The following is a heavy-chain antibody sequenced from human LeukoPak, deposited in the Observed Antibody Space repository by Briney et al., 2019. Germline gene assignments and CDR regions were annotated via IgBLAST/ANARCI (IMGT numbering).Heavy chain of an antibody. Sequence: PGGSLRLPCAASGFTFSSYEMNWVRQAPGKGLEWVSYISSSGSTIYYADSVKGRFTISRDNAKNSLYLQMNSLRAEDTAVYCCARDAMVRGVSSSFDYWGQGTLVTVSS. D-gene: IGHD3-10*01. CDR1: GFTFSSYE. CDR2: ISSSGSTI. J-gene: IGHJ4*02. CDR3: ARDAMVRGVSSSFDY. V-gene: IGHV3-48*03.